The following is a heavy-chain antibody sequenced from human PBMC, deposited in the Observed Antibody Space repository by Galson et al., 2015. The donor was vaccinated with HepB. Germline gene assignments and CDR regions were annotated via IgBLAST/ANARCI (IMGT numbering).Heavy chain of an antibody. D-gene: IGHD3-3*01. CDR3: VRDKVIRGVVISGEEY. CDR1: GFSFNGYA. Sequence: SLRLSCAASGFSFNGYALHWVRQAPGEGLEWVALISYDGSDEDYADSIKGRFTVSREDSKNTLYLQMNSLRPEDTAVYYCVRDKVIRGVVISGEEYWGHGTLVTVSS. CDR2: ISYDGSDE. V-gene: IGHV3-30*04. J-gene: IGHJ4*01.